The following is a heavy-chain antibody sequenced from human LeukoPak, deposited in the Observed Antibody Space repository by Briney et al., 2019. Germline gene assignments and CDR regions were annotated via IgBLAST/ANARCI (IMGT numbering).Heavy chain of an antibody. J-gene: IGHJ6*03. V-gene: IGHV3-23*01. CDR2: ISGSGGST. D-gene: IGHD2-2*01. CDR1: GFTFSSYA. Sequence: GGSLRLSCAASGFTFSSYAMSWVRQAPGKGLEWVSAISGSGGSTYYADSVKGRSTISRDNSKNTLYLEMNSLRDEDTAVYYCARDPWSCSSSSCPNLYYYMDVWGKGTTVTVSS. CDR3: ARDPWSCSSSSCPNLYYYMDV.